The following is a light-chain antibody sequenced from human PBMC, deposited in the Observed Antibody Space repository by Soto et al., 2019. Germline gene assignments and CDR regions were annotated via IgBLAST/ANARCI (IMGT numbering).Light chain of an antibody. CDR3: SSHTSSRSLV. Sequence: SVLPRPASVSVSPGPSITDSCTGTSSDIGAYNFVSWYQHHPGNPPKLLIYDVTNRPSGVSNRFSASKAGNTASLTISGLQTEDEAEYYCSSHTSSRSLVFGTGTKVTV. CDR2: DVT. V-gene: IGLV2-14*03. J-gene: IGLJ1*01. CDR1: SSDIGAYNF.